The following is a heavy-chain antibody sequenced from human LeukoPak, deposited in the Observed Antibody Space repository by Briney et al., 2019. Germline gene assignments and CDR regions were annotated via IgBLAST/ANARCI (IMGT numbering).Heavy chain of an antibody. V-gene: IGHV2-5*01. Sequence: SGPTLVNPTQTLTLTCTFSGFSLSTSGVGVGWIRQPPGKALEWLALIYWNDDKRYSPSLKSRLTITKDTSKNQVVLTMTNMDPVDTATYYCAHSGNFDPRGCSSTSCLVPFDPWGQGTLVTVSS. CDR1: GFSLSTSGVG. CDR3: AHSGNFDPRGCSSTSCLVPFDP. J-gene: IGHJ5*02. D-gene: IGHD2-2*01. CDR2: IYWNDDK.